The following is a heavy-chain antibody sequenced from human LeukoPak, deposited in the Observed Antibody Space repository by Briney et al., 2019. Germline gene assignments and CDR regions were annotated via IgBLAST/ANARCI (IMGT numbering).Heavy chain of an antibody. V-gene: IGHV1-8*03. CDR3: AGGDSGSSGEFDP. Sequence: ASVKASCKASGYTFTSYDINWVRQATGQGLEWIGWMNPNSGNTGYAQKFQGRVTITRNTSISTAYMELSSLRSEDTAVYYCAGGDSGSSGEFDPWGQGTLVTVSS. CDR1: GYTFTSYD. D-gene: IGHD6-6*01. CDR2: MNPNSGNT. J-gene: IGHJ5*02.